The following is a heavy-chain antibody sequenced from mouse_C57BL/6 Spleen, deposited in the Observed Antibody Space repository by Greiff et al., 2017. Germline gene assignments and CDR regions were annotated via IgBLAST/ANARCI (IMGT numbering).Heavy chain of an antibody. CDR1: GYTFTSYW. D-gene: IGHD2-3*01. CDR3: ARWGWSGAY. J-gene: IGHJ3*01. Sequence: QVQLQQPGAELVMPGASVKLSCKASGYTFTSYWMHWVKQRPGQGLEWIGEIDPSDSYTNYNQKFKGKSTLTVDKSSSTAYMQLSSLTSEDSAVDYCARWGWSGAYWGQGTLVTVSA. CDR2: IDPSDSYT. V-gene: IGHV1-69*01.